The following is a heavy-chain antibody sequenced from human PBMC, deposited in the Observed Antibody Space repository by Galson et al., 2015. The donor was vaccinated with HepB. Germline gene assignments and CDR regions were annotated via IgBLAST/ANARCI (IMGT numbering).Heavy chain of an antibody. CDR2: IIPIFGTA. D-gene: IGHD3-3*01. J-gene: IGHJ4*02. CDR3: ASWGGDFWSGYYTLERIYFDY. Sequence: SVKVSCKASGGTFSSYAISWVRQAPGQGLEWMGGIIPIFGTANYAQKFQGRVTITADESTSTAYMELSSLRSEDTAVYYCASWGGDFWSGYYTLERIYFDYWGQGTLVTVSS. CDR1: GGTFSSYA. V-gene: IGHV1-69*13.